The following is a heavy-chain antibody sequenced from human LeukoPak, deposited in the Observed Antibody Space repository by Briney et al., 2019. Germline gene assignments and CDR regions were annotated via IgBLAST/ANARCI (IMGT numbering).Heavy chain of an antibody. V-gene: IGHV1-69*01. CDR3: ASRLYCSNTRCRNFPFAY. J-gene: IGHJ4*02. D-gene: IGHD2-2*01. CDR1: GGTFSSYA. CDR2: IIPIFGTA. Sequence: SVKVSCKASGGTFSSYAINWVRQAPGQGLEWMGGIIPIFGTANYAQKFQDRVTITADESTSTAYMELSSLRSEDTAIYYCASRLYCSNTRCRNFPFAYWGEGTLVTVSS.